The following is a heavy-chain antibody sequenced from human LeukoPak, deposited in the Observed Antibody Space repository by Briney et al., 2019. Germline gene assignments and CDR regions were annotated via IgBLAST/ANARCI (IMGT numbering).Heavy chain of an antibody. J-gene: IGHJ2*01. Sequence: SETLSLTCTVSGGSISSYYWSWIRQPPGKGLEWIGYIYYSGSTNYNPSLKSRVTISVDTSKNQFSLKLSSVTAADTAVYYCARRSTATVSYWYFDLWGRGTLVTVSS. CDR2: IYYSGST. V-gene: IGHV4-59*08. CDR3: ARRSTATVSYWYFDL. D-gene: IGHD5-18*01. CDR1: GGSISSYY.